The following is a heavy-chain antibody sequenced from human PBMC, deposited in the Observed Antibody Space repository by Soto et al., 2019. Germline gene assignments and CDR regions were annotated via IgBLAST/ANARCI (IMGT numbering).Heavy chain of an antibody. J-gene: IGHJ3*02. CDR1: GFTFSSYA. Sequence: QVQLVESGGGVVQPGRSLRLSCAASGFTFSSYAMHWVRQAPGKGLEWVAVISYDGSNKYYADSVKGRFTISRDNSKNTLYLQMNSLRAEDTAVYYCARDGVGADYDSSGYSHSDAFDIWGQGTMVTVSS. CDR2: ISYDGSNK. D-gene: IGHD3-22*01. CDR3: ARDGVGADYDSSGYSHSDAFDI. V-gene: IGHV3-30-3*01.